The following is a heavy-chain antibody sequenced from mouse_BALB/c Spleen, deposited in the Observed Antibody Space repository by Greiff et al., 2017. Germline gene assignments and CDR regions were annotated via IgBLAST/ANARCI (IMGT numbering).Heavy chain of an antibody. Sequence: QVQLQQPGAELVKPGASVKLSCKASGYTFTSYWMHWVKQRPGQGLEWIGEIDPSDSYTNYNQKFKGKATLTVDKSSSTAYMQLSSLTSEDSAVFYCARWLRRSYFDYWGEGTTLTVSS. CDR2: IDPSDSYT. J-gene: IGHJ2*01. CDR1: GYTFTSYW. CDR3: ARWLRRSYFDY. D-gene: IGHD2-2*01. V-gene: IGHV1-69*02.